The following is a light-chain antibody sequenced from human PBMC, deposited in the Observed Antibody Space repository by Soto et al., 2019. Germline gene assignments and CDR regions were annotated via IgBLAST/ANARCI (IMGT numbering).Light chain of an antibody. CDR3: AAWDDSLSGWV. CDR2: RNY. CDR1: SSNIGSNY. J-gene: IGLJ3*02. Sequence: QSVLTQPPSASGTPGQTVIISCSGSSSNIGSNYVYWYQQLPGTAPKLLIYRNYQRPSGVPDRFSGSQSGTSASLAISGLRSEDEADYYCAAWDDSLSGWVFGGGTKVTVL. V-gene: IGLV1-47*01.